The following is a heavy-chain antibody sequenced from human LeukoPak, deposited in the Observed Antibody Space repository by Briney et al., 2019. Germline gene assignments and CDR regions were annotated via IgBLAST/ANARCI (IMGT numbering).Heavy chain of an antibody. J-gene: IGHJ6*02. D-gene: IGHD5-18*01. Sequence: PGGSLRLSCEGSAFIFSGHWMNWVRQAPGKGLEWVSAISGSGGSTYYADSVKGRFTISRDNAKNTLYLQMNSLRAEDTAVYYCARDAVDTANAVWGQGTTVTVSS. CDR2: ISGSGGST. CDR3: ARDAVDTANAV. CDR1: AFIFSGHW. V-gene: IGHV3-23*01.